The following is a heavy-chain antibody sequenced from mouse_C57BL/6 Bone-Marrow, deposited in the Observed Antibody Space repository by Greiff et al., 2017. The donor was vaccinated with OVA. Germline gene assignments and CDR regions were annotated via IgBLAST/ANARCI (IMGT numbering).Heavy chain of an antibody. CDR3: ASDYYGMDY. CDR2: IWGVGST. CDR1: GFSLTSYG. J-gene: IGHJ4*01. Sequence: VKLEESGPGLVAPSQSLSITCTVSGFSLTSYGVDWVRQSPGKGLEWLGVIWGVGSTNYNSALKSRLSISKDNSKSQVFLKMNSLQTDDTAMYYCASDYYGMDYWGQGTSVTVSS. D-gene: IGHD1-1*01. V-gene: IGHV2-6*01.